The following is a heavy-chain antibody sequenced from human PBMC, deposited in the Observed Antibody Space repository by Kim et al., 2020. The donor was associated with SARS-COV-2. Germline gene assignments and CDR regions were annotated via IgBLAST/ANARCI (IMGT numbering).Heavy chain of an antibody. CDR3: XRGARGYYEXVTGYXL. D-gene: IGHD3-9*01. CDR1: GYSFTSYW. J-gene: IGHJ4*02. CDR2: IXPSDSXT. V-gene: IGHV5-10-1*01. Sequence: GESLKISCKGSGYSFTSYWISWVHQMPGKGLEXMGRIXPSDSXTNYSPSFQGHVXISAXXSISPAFLQXSGLKASDTAMYYCXRGARGYYEXVTGYXLWGQGTLVTVSS.